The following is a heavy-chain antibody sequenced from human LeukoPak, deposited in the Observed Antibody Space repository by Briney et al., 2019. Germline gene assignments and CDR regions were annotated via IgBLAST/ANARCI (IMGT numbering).Heavy chain of an antibody. Sequence: PGGSLRLSCAASGFTFSDYYMSWIRQAPGKGLEWVSYISSSGSTVYYADSAKGRFTISRDNAKNSLYLQMNSLRAEDTAVYYCARDEGRRSVLMVYAIWGQGTLVTVSS. D-gene: IGHD2-8*01. V-gene: IGHV3-11*04. CDR1: GFTFSDYY. CDR2: ISSSGSTV. J-gene: IGHJ4*02. CDR3: ARDEGRRSVLMVYAI.